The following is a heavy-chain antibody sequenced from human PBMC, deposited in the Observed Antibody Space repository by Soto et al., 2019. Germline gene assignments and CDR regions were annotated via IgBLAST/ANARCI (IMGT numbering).Heavy chain of an antibody. J-gene: IGHJ5*02. Sequence: QVQLVQSGAEVKKPGASVKVSCKTSGYTFTNYFMQWVRQAPGQGLEWMGLINPTSGSTVYAQKFQGRVSMTRDTSTSTVFMDLASLKSDDTAVYYCARGEVRFDPWGKGTLVTVSS. CDR2: INPTSGST. CDR3: ARGEVRFDP. V-gene: IGHV1-46*01. CDR1: GYTFTNYF.